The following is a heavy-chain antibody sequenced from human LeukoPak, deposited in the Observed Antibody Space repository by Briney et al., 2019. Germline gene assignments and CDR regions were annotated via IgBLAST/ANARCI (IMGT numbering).Heavy chain of an antibody. Sequence: SETLSLTCAVYAGSFSGYYWSWIRQPPGKGLEWLGEIDHSGSTNYNPSLKSRVTISVDTSKNQFSLKLTSVTAAATAMYECARGPRLGDFWRCYYPPNYYYYHLFGSGEGATVTVS. CDR2: IDHSGST. D-gene: IGHD3-3*01. V-gene: IGHV4-34*01. CDR1: AGSFSGYY. CDR3: ARGPRLGDFWRCYYPPNYYYYHLFG. J-gene: IGHJ6*03.